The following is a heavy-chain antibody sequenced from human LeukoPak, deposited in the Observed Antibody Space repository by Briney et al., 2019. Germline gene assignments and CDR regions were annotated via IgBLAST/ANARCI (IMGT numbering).Heavy chain of an antibody. V-gene: IGHV3-9*01. CDR3: AKDIWRTGTVLDAFDI. Sequence: GRSLRLSCAASGFTLDDYAMHWVRQAPGKGLEWVSGISWDSGSIGYADSAKGRFTISRDNAKNSLYLQMNSLRAEDTALYYCAKDIWRTGTVLDAFDIWGQGTMVTVSS. CDR2: ISWDSGSI. J-gene: IGHJ3*02. D-gene: IGHD1-1*01. CDR1: GFTLDDYA.